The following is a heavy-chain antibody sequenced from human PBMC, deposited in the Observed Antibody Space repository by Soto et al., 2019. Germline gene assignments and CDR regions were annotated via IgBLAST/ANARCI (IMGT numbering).Heavy chain of an antibody. D-gene: IGHD3-10*01. CDR2: IYHSGST. Sequence: SETLSLTCAVSGYSISSGYYWGWIRQPPGKGLEWIGSIYHSGSTYYNPSLKSRVTISVDTSKNQFSLKLSSVTAADTAVYYCATMVRGVIPYFQHWGQGTLVTV. CDR1: GYSISSGYY. V-gene: IGHV4-38-2*01. CDR3: ATMVRGVIPYFQH. J-gene: IGHJ1*01.